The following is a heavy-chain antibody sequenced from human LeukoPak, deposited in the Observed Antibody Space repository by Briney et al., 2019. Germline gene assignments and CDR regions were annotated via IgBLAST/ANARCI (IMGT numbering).Heavy chain of an antibody. CDR3: ARDSGIRGSSMWFDP. V-gene: IGHV3-33*01. Sequence: PGGSLRLSCAASGFTFSTYGMHWVSQAPGEGLEWVAVIWYDGSNKYYADSVKGRFTISRDNSKNTLYLQMNSLRAEDTSVYYCARDSGIRGSSMWFDPRGQGTLVTVSS. CDR2: IWYDGSNK. D-gene: IGHD3-10*01. CDR1: GFTFSTYG. J-gene: IGHJ5*02.